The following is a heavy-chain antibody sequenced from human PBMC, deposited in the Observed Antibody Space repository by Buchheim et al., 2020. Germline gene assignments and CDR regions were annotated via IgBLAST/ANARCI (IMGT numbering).Heavy chain of an antibody. CDR3: ARARGQLDP. CDR1: GGSISSYY. Sequence: QVQLQESGPGLVKPSETLSLTCTVSGGSISSYYWSWIRQPPGKGLEWIGYIYYSGSTNYNPSLKSRITISVDTSKNQFSLKLSSVTAADTAVYYCARARGQLDPWGQGTL. V-gene: IGHV4-59*01. D-gene: IGHD3-10*01. J-gene: IGHJ5*02. CDR2: IYYSGST.